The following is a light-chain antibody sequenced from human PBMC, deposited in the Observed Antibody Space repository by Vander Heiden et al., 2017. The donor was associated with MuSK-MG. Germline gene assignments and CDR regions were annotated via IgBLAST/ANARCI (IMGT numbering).Light chain of an antibody. Sequence: DIQMTQSPSSLSASVGDRVTITCRASQSISSYLHWYQQKPGKAPKLLIYAASSLQSRVPSRSSAIGPGTDFTLTISRLQPEDFATYSCQRSATTLFTFGHGTKVXIK. CDR3: QRSATTLFT. J-gene: IGKJ3*01. V-gene: IGKV1-39*01. CDR2: AAS. CDR1: QSISSY.